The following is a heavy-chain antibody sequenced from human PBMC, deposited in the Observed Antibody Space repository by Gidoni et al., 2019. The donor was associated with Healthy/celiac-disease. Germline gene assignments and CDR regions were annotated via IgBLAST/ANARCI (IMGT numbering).Heavy chain of an antibody. CDR3: ARDLGYYDSSGYYPEFNWFDP. V-gene: IGHV4-59*01. CDR2: IYYSGST. J-gene: IGHJ5*02. D-gene: IGHD3-22*01. Sequence: QVQLQESGPGLVKPSETLSLTCTVSGGSISSYYWSWIRQPPGKGLEWIGYIYYSGSTNYNPSLKSRVTISVDTSKNQFSLKLSSVTAADTAVYYCARDLGYYDSSGYYPEFNWFDPWGQGTLVTVSS. CDR1: GGSISSYY.